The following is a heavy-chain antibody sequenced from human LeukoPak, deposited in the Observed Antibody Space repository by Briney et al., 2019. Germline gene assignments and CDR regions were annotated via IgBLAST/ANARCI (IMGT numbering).Heavy chain of an antibody. D-gene: IGHD5-24*01. CDR1: GFTFSNYA. CDR2: VSHDGHNQ. Sequence: GRSLRLSCAASGFTFSNYAMHWVRQAPGKGLEWVAIVSHDGHNQYYAESVKGRFTISRDSSKNTVSLQMNSLTAGDSALYYCGRDPSARVTIDFWGQGTLVTVSS. V-gene: IGHV3-30*04. J-gene: IGHJ4*02. CDR3: GRDPSARVTIDF.